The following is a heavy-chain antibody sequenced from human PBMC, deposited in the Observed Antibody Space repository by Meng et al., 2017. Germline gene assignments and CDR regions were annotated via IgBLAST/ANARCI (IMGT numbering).Heavy chain of an antibody. CDR1: RGSLTTSTC. CDR3: ARRGVLLWCGELFLN. D-gene: IGHD3-10*01. Sequence: SAPGLVNASLSPPLTSAVSRGSLTTSTCWTLIRQPPGMGLKCIGEFYRSGRPHHNPSLNRRVTISVDKSNTPFSLKLSSVTDADMAVYFCARRGVLLWCGELFLNWGQGTLVTVSS. J-gene: IGHJ4*02. CDR2: FYRSGRP. V-gene: IGHV4-4*02.